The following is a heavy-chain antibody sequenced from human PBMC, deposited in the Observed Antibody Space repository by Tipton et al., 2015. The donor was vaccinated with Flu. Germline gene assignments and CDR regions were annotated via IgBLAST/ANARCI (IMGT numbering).Heavy chain of an antibody. CDR1: GFIFTTYD. J-gene: IGHJ4*02. CDR2: ISSAGDT. Sequence: SLRLSCAASGFIFTTYDMHWVRQVTGEGLEWVSGISSAGDTYYADSVKGRFTISRDNSKNTLYLQMNSLRAEDTAVYYCARGYDILTDGGGYFDYWGQGTLVTVSS. D-gene: IGHD3-9*01. CDR3: ARGYDILTDGGGYFDY. V-gene: IGHV3-13*01.